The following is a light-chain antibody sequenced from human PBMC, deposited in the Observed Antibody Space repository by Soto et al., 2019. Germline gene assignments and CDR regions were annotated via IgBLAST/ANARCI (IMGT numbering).Light chain of an antibody. V-gene: IGLV2-8*01. CDR1: SSDVGGYNY. CDR3: SSYAGSNNVV. CDR2: EVT. Sequence: QSALTQPPSASGSPGQSVTISCTGTSSDVGGYNYVSWYQQHPGKAPKLVIYEVTKRPSGVPDRFSGSNSGNTASLTVSGLQAEDEAHYYCSSYAGSNNVVFGGGTQLTVL. J-gene: IGLJ2*01.